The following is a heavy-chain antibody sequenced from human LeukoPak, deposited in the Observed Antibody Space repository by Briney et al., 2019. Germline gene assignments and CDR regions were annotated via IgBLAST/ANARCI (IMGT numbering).Heavy chain of an antibody. V-gene: IGHV3-30-3*01. J-gene: IGHJ4*02. CDR2: ISYDGSNK. Sequence: GGSLRLSCAASGFTFSSSAMNWVRQAPGKGLEWVAVISYDGSNKYYADSVKGRFTISRDNSKNTLYLQMNSLRAEDTAVYYCARELISLSNYYFDDWGQGTLVTVSS. CDR1: GFTFSSSA. CDR3: ARELISLSNYYFDD. D-gene: IGHD2/OR15-2a*01.